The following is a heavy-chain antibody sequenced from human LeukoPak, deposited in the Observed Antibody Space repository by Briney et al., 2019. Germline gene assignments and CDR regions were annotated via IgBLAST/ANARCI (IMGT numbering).Heavy chain of an antibody. Sequence: ASVKVSCKASGYTFTGCYMHWVRQAPGQGLEWMGRINPNSGGTNYAQRFRGRVTMARDTSISTAYMELSRLRSDDTAVYYCARDHPSSIAARPRWFDPWGQGTLVTVSS. J-gene: IGHJ5*02. V-gene: IGHV1-2*06. CDR1: GYTFTGCY. CDR3: ARDHPSSIAARPRWFDP. D-gene: IGHD6-6*01. CDR2: INPNSGGT.